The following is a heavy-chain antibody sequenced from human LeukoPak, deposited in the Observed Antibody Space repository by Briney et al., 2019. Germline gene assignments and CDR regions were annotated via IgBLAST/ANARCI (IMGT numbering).Heavy chain of an antibody. CDR3: ARHEYSGSYYGLSWFDP. CDR1: GDSVSSGSYY. Sequence: SETLSLTCTVSGDSVSSGSYYWGWIRQPPGEGLEWIGTIYYSGDTYYNPSLESRVTISVDTSKNQLSLKLSSLTAADTAVYYCARHEYSGSYYGLSWFDPWGQGTLVTVSS. J-gene: IGHJ5*02. CDR2: IYYSGDT. D-gene: IGHD1-26*01. V-gene: IGHV4-39*01.